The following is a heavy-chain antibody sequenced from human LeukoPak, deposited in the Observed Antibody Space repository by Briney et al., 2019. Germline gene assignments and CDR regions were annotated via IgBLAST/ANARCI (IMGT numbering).Heavy chain of an antibody. D-gene: IGHD3-9*01. Sequence: SETLSLTCTVSNGSISSYYWSWIRQPPGKGLEWIGYIYYSGSTNYNPSLKSRVTISVDTSKNQFSLKLSSVTAADTAVYYCARDSSPSPNWLSFDYWGQGTLDTVSS. CDR3: ARDSSPSPNWLSFDY. V-gene: IGHV4-59*12. CDR1: NGSISSYY. J-gene: IGHJ4*02. CDR2: IYYSGST.